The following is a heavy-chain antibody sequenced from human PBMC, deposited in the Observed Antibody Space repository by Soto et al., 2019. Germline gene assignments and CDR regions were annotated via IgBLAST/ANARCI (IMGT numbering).Heavy chain of an antibody. Sequence: EVQLLESGGGLVQPGGSLRLSCAASGFTFSSYAMSWVRQAPGKGLEWVSAISGSGGSTYYADSVKGRFTISRDNSKNTLDLQMNSLRAEDTAVYYCAKSGLDYSKSGTRPEYYYYGMDVWGQGTTVTVSS. CDR2: ISGSGGST. CDR1: GFTFSSYA. CDR3: AKSGLDYSKSGTRPEYYYYGMDV. D-gene: IGHD4-4*01. V-gene: IGHV3-23*01. J-gene: IGHJ6*02.